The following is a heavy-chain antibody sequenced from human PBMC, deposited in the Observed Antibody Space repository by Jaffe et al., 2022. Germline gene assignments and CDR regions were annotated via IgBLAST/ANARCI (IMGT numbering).Heavy chain of an antibody. V-gene: IGHV3-74*01. Sequence: EVQLVESGGGLVQPGGSLRLSCAASGFTFSSYWMHWVRQAPGKGLVWVSRINTDGSGTTYADSVKGRFTISRDNAKNTLYLQMDSLRAEDTAVYYCAKGGVSHFDYWGQGTLVTVSS. CDR3: AKGGVSHFDY. D-gene: IGHD3-16*02. J-gene: IGHJ4*02. CDR2: INTDGSGT. CDR1: GFTFSSYW.